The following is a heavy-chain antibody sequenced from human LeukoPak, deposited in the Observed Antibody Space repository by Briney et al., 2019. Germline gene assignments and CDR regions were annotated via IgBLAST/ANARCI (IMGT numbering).Heavy chain of an antibody. CDR2: INPNSGGT. D-gene: IGHD5-18*01. V-gene: IGHV1-2*02. CDR3: AREDRYSYHF. Sequence: GASVKVSCKASGFTFTDYYMHWVRQAPGQGLEWMGWINPNSGGTNYAQKFQGRVRMTRDTSIRTAYMELSSLRSDDTAVYYCAREDRYSYHFWGQGTLVTVSS. J-gene: IGHJ4*02. CDR1: GFTFTDYY.